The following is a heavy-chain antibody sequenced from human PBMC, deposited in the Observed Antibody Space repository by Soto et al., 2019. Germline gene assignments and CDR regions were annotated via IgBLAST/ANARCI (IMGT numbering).Heavy chain of an antibody. V-gene: IGHV3-21*01. CDR2: ISPSGSYM. CDR3: ARSGLVTFDC. J-gene: IGHJ4*02. D-gene: IGHD3-9*01. Sequence: EMQLVESGGGLVKPGGSLRLSCAASGFIFNTYSMDWVRQAPGKGLEWVASISPSGSYMYYGDSLKGRFTVSRDNAKNSLYLQMDSLRADDTAIYYCARSGLVTFDCWGQGTLVTVSS. CDR1: GFIFNTYS.